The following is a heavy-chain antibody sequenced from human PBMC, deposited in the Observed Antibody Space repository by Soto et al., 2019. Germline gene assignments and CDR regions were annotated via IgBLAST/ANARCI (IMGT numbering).Heavy chain of an antibody. CDR2: ISWNSGSI. V-gene: IGHV3-9*01. D-gene: IGHD2-2*01. CDR3: AKARGYCSSTSCLKTYYYYYGMDV. Sequence: PGGSLRLSCAASGFTFDGYAMHWVRQAPGKGLEWVSGISWNSGSIGYADSVKGRFTISRDNAKNSLYLQMNSLRAEDTALYYCAKARGYCSSTSCLKTYYYYYGMDVWGQGTTVTVSS. CDR1: GFTFDGYA. J-gene: IGHJ6*02.